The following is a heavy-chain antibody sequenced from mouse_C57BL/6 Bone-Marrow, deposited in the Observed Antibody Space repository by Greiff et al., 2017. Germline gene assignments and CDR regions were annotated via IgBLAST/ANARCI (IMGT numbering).Heavy chain of an antibody. J-gene: IGHJ2*01. D-gene: IGHD2-2*01. CDR2: ISYSGST. Sequence: EVQVVESGPGMVKPSQSLSLTCTVTGYSITSGYDWHWIRHFPGNKLEWMGYISYSGSTNYNPSLKSRISITHDTSKNHFFLKLNSVTTEDTATYYCARARLRPYYFDYWGQGTTLTVSS. CDR3: ARARLRPYYFDY. V-gene: IGHV3-1*01. CDR1: GYSITSGYD.